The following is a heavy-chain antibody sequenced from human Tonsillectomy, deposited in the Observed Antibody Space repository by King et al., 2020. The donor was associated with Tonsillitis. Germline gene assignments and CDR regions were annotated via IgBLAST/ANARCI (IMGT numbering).Heavy chain of an antibody. J-gene: IGHJ4*02. D-gene: IGHD6-19*01. CDR3: ANQGLTEHGLVRANFDY. CDR1: GYKFTNYW. V-gene: IGHV5-51*01. CDR2: IYPGDSDT. Sequence: VQLVESGAEVKKPGESLKISCKGSGYKFTNYWIGWVRQMPGKGLEWMGMIYPGDSDTIYSPSFQGQVTFSADKSINTAYLQWSTLKASDTAMYYCANQGLTEHGLVRANFDYGGLGTLVT.